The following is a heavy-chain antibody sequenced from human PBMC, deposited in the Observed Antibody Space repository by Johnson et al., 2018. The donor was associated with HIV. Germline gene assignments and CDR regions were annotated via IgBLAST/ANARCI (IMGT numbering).Heavy chain of an antibody. D-gene: IGHD6-19*01. CDR2: ISGIGSTI. Sequence: QVKLVESGGSLVKPGGSLRLSCAASGFTFSDYYMSWIRQAPGKGLEWVSSISGIGSTIYYADSVKGRFTISRDNGKNSLYLQMNSPRADDTAVYYFARDRITSLWLAPLDAFDIWGQGTMVTVSS. J-gene: IGHJ3*02. CDR3: ARDRITSLWLAPLDAFDI. CDR1: GFTFSDYY. V-gene: IGHV3-11*04.